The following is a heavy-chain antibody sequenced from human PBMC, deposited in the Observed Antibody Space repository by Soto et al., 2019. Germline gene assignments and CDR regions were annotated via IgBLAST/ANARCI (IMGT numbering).Heavy chain of an antibody. D-gene: IGHD1-20*01. CDR3: ARGITLPTPLDY. CDR2: INAGNGNT. Sequence: ASVKVSCKASGYTFTSYGIIWVRQAPGQRLEWMGWINAGNGNTKYSQKFQGRVTITRDTSASTAYMELSSLRSEDTAVYYCARGITLPTPLDYWGQGTLVTVSS. CDR1: GYTFTSYG. J-gene: IGHJ4*02. V-gene: IGHV1-3*01.